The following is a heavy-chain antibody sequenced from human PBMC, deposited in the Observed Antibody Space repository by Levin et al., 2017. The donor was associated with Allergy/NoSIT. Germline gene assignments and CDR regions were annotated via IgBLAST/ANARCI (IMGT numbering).Heavy chain of an antibody. CDR1: GFTFSSYG. V-gene: IGHV3-30*18. D-gene: IGHD5-24*01. Sequence: GESLKISCAASGFTFSSYGMHWVRQAPGKGLEWVAVISYDGSNKYYADSVKGRFTISRDNSKNTLYLQMNSLRAEDTAVYYCAKSGRWLHPPTSARVLDVWGQGTTVTVSS. CDR3: AKSGRWLHPPTSARVLDV. J-gene: IGHJ6*02. CDR2: ISYDGSNK.